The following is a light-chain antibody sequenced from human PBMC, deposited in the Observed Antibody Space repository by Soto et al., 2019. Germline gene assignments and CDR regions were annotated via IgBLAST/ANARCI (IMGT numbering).Light chain of an antibody. CDR3: QQRSNWPIT. Sequence: EIVLTQSPGTLSLSPWERATLSCRASQNILSNLAWYQQKPGQAPRLLIYDASNRATGIPARFSGSGSGTDFTLTISSLEPEDFAVYYCQQRSNWPITFGQGTRLEIK. CDR1: QNILSN. CDR2: DAS. V-gene: IGKV3-11*01. J-gene: IGKJ5*01.